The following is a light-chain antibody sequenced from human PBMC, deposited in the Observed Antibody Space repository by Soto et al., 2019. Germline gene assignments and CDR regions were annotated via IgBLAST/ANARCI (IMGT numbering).Light chain of an antibody. CDR2: GNN. Sequence: QSVLTQPLSVSGAPGQRVTISCTGSSSNIGARYDVHWYQQLPGTAPKLLIYGNNNRPSGVSDRFSGSKSGTSASLAITGLQAEDEADYYCQSYDSSLSGYVFGSGTKLTVL. J-gene: IGLJ1*01. CDR3: QSYDSSLSGYV. V-gene: IGLV1-40*01. CDR1: SSNIGARYD.